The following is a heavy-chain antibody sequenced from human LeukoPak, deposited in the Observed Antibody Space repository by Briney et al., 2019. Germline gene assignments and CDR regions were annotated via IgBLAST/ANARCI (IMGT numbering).Heavy chain of an antibody. CDR3: AREQGGSGTYGVDY. D-gene: IGHD1-26*01. CDR2: INPGSGGT. Sequence: ASVKVSCKASGYTFTGYYIHWVRQAPGQGLEWMGRINPGSGGTNYAQKFQGRVAMTRDTSISTAYMELCRLRSDDTAVYYCAREQGGSGTYGVDYWGQGTLVTVSS. V-gene: IGHV1-2*06. J-gene: IGHJ4*02. CDR1: GYTFTGYY.